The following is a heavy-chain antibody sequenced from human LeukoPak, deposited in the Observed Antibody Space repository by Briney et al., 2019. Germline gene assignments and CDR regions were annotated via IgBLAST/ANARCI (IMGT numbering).Heavy chain of an antibody. D-gene: IGHD3-3*01. CDR3: ARRPSVFGVVIKYYFDY. J-gene: IGHJ4*02. V-gene: IGHV4-39*01. CDR2: IYYSGIS. CDR1: GGSISSSSYY. Sequence: SETLSLTCTVSGGSISSSSYYWGWIRQPPGKGLEWIGSIYYSGISYYNPSLKSRVTISVDTSKNQFSLKLSFVTAADTAVYYCARRPSVFGVVIKYYFDYWGQGTLVTVSS.